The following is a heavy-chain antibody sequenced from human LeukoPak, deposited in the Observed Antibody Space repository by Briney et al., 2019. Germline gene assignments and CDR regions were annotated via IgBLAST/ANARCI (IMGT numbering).Heavy chain of an antibody. J-gene: IGHJ6*02. CDR3: ARGGDIVVVVAAPKGYGMDV. CDR2: MNPNSGNT. V-gene: IGHV1-8*01. Sequence: ASVKVSCKASGYTFTSYDINWVRQATGQGLEWMGWMNPNSGNTGYAQKFQGRVTMIRNTSISTAYMELSSLRSEDTAVYYCARGGDIVVVVAAPKGYGMDVWGQGTTVIVSS. CDR1: GYTFTSYD. D-gene: IGHD2-15*01.